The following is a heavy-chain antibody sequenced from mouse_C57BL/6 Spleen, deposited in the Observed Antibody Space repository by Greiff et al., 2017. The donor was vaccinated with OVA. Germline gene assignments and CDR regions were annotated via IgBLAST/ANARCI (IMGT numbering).Heavy chain of an antibody. CDR2: IDPSDSYT. D-gene: IGHD1-1*01. CDR1: GYTFTSYW. V-gene: IGHV1-50*01. J-gene: IGHJ2*01. Sequence: QVQLQQPGAELVKPGASVKLSCKASGYTFTSYWMQWVKQRPGQGLEWIGEIDPSDSYTNYNQKFKGKATLTVDTSSSTAYMQLSSLTSADSAVYYCARVIETEVGTSDDGGQGTTLTVSS. CDR3: ARVIETEVGTSDD.